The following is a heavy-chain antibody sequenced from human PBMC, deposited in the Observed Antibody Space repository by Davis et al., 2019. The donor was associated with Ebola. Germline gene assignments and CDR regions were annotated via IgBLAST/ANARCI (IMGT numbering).Heavy chain of an antibody. CDR3: ARDMIRVPAAMYGSHKINWFDP. D-gene: IGHD2-2*01. Sequence: GESLKTSCAASGFTFSSYAMHWVRQAPGKGLEWVAVIPYDGSNKYYADSVKGRFTISRDNAKNSLYLQMNSLRAEDTAVYYCARDMIRVPAAMYGSHKINWFDPWGQGTLVTVSS. CDR2: IPYDGSNK. J-gene: IGHJ5*02. CDR1: GFTFSSYA. V-gene: IGHV3-30-3*01.